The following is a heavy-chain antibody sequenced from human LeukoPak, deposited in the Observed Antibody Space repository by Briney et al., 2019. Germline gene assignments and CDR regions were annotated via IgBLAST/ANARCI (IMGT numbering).Heavy chain of an antibody. CDR3: ASQLYGSGSYGY. CDR2: ISSSGSTI. Sequence: PGGSLRLSCAASGFTFSSYSMNWVRQAPGKGLEWVSYISSSGSTIYYADSVKGRFTISRDNAKNSLYLQMNSLRAEDTAVYYCASQLYGSGSYGYWGQGTLVTVSS. J-gene: IGHJ4*02. D-gene: IGHD3-10*01. V-gene: IGHV3-48*04. CDR1: GFTFSSYS.